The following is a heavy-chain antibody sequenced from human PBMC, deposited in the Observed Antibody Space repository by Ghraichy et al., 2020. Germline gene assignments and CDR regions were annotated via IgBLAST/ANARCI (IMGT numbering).Heavy chain of an antibody. CDR1: GFTVTTNF. V-gene: IGHV3-53*01. CDR3: GREHRRGYSNNWYNWIDP. Sequence: GGSLRLSCAASGFTVTTNFMTWVRQAPGKGLEWVSVIYSGDTTYYADSVKGRFTISRDKSKNTLYLQMNSLRVEDTAVYYCGREHRRGYSNNWYNWIDPWGQGTLVIVSS. J-gene: IGHJ5*02. D-gene: IGHD6-13*01. CDR2: IYSGDTT.